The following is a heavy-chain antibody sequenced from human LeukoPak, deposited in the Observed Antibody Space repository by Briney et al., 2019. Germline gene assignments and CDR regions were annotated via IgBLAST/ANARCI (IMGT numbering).Heavy chain of an antibody. V-gene: IGHV3-30*04. CDR2: ISYDGSNK. CDR3: AREYYDILTGYTDDAFDI. J-gene: IGHJ3*02. Sequence: GGSLRLSCAASGFTFSSYATHWVRQAPGKGLEWVAVISYDGSNKYYADSVKGRFTISRDNSKNTLYLQMNSLRAEDTAVYYCAREYYDILTGYTDDAFDIWGQGTMVTVSS. D-gene: IGHD3-9*01. CDR1: GFTFSSYA.